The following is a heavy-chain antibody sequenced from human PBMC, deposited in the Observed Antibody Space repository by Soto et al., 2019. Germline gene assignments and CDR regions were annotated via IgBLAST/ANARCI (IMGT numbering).Heavy chain of an antibody. CDR2: IYVTGAV. CDR3: ARLRIATNNYKWFDP. CDR1: GYSISSSNW. Sequence: SETLSLTCAVSGYSISSSNWWGWIRQPPGKGLEWIGHIYVTGAVDYNPSLRDRITISQDTSERQFSLNLRLVTAADTAVYYCARLRIATNNYKWFDPWGQGTLVTVSS. D-gene: IGHD2-21*01. V-gene: IGHV4-28*05. J-gene: IGHJ5*02.